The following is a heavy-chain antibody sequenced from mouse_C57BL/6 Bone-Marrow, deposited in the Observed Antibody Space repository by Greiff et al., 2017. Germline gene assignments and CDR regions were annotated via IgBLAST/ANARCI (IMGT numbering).Heavy chain of an antibody. CDR1: GYTFTDYY. J-gene: IGHJ1*03. V-gene: IGHV1-26*01. CDR3: ARWHGNWYFDV. CDR2: INPNNGGT. Sequence: VQLQQSGPELVKPGASVKISCKASGYTFTDYYMNWVKQSHGKSLEWIGDINPNNGGTSYNQKFKGKATLTVDKSSSTAYMELRSLTSEDSAVYYCARWHGNWYFDVWGTGTTVTVSS.